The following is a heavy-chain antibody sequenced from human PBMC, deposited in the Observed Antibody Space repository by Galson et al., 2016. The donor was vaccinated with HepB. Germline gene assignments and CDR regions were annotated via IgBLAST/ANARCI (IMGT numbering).Heavy chain of an antibody. Sequence: SVKVSCKASGYTFTGYYMHWVRQAPGQGLEWMGWINPSSGDTNYAQKFQGRGTMTRDTSVSTAYMELTRLRSDDTAVYYCARDFQGGGWNLFDYWGPGTLVTVS. CDR3: ARDFQGGGWNLFDY. V-gene: IGHV1-2*02. D-gene: IGHD2-15*01. J-gene: IGHJ4*02. CDR2: INPSSGDT. CDR1: GYTFTGYY.